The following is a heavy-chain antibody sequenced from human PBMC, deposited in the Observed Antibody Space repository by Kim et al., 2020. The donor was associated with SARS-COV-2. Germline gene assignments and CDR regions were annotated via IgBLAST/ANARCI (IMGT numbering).Heavy chain of an antibody. V-gene: IGHV3-43*01. CDR2: T. D-gene: IGHD1-26*01. Sequence: TSYGDSVKGRFTTSRDNRKNSQYLQMDSLRMEVTALYYCARLAYSDGRNYWGQGTLVTVSS. CDR3: ARLAYSDGRNY. J-gene: IGHJ4*02.